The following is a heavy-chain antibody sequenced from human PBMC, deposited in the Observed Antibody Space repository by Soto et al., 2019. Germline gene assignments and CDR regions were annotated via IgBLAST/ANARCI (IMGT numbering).Heavy chain of an antibody. V-gene: IGHV1-18*01. CDR2: ISAYNGNT. Sequence: ASVKVSCKASGYTFTSYGISWVRQAPGQGLEWMGWISAYNGNTNYAQKLQGRVTMTTDTSTSTAYMELRSLRSDDTAVYYCARTPPLYYYDSSGYYWFDPWGQGTLVTVS. CDR1: GYTFTSYG. J-gene: IGHJ5*02. D-gene: IGHD3-22*01. CDR3: ARTPPLYYYDSSGYYWFDP.